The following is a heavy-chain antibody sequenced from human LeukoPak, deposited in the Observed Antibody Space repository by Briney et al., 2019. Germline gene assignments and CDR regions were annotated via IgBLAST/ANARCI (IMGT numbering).Heavy chain of an antibody. J-gene: IGHJ5*02. D-gene: IGHD6-13*01. V-gene: IGHV4-34*01. CDR1: GGSFSGYY. CDR3: ARSRSSSP. CDR2: INHSGST. Sequence: PSETLSLTCAVYGGSFSGYYWSWIRQPPGKWLEWIGEINHSGSTNYNPSLKSRVTISVDTSKNQFSLKLSSVTAADTAVYYCARSRSSSPWGQGTLVTVSS.